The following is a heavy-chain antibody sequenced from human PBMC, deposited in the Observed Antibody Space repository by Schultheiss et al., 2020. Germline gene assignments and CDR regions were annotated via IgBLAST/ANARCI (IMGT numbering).Heavy chain of an antibody. V-gene: IGHV4-34*01. Sequence: SETLSLTCAVYGGSFSGYYWSWIRQPPGKGLEWIGEINHSGGTNYNPSLKSRVTISVDTSKNQFSLKLSSVTAADTAVYYCARGSGSYYGSNWFDPWGQGTLVTVSS. CDR1: GGSFSGYY. D-gene: IGHD3-10*01. CDR3: ARGSGSYYGSNWFDP. CDR2: INHSGGT. J-gene: IGHJ5*02.